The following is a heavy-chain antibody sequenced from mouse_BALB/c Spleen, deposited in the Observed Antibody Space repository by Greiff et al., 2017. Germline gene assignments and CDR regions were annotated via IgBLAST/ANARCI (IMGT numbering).Heavy chain of an antibody. CDR2: IFPGSGNT. V-gene: IGHV1-66*01. J-gene: IGHJ1*01. Sequence: VKLMESGPELVKPGASVKISCKASGYSFTSYYIHWVKQRPGQGLEWIGWIFPGSGNTKYNEKFKGKATLTADTSSSTAYMQLSSLTSEDSAVYFCARGDYGSSPWYFDVWGAGTTVTVSS. CDR1: GYSFTSYY. CDR3: ARGDYGSSPWYFDV. D-gene: IGHD1-1*01.